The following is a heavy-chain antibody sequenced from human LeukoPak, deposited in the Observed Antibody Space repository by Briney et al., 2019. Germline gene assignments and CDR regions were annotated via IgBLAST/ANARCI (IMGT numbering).Heavy chain of an antibody. Sequence: GASVKVSCKASGGTFSSYAISWVRQAPGQGLEWMGGIIPIFGTANYAQKFQGRVTITADESTSTAYMELSSLRSEDTAVYYCARNQTRDYYDSSGYYFDYWGQGTLVTVSS. D-gene: IGHD3-22*01. J-gene: IGHJ4*02. CDR3: ARNQTRDYYDSSGYYFDY. CDR1: GGTFSSYA. V-gene: IGHV1-69*13. CDR2: IIPIFGTA.